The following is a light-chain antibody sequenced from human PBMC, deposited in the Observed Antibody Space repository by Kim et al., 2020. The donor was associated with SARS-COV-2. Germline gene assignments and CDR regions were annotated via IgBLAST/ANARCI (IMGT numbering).Light chain of an antibody. J-gene: IGLJ3*02. V-gene: IGLV2-23*02. CDR1: YNDVGSYNY. CDR2: EVT. Sequence: GQSITIPCTGTYNDVGSYNYISWYQQHPGKAPKLMISEVTKRPSGVSNRFSGSKSGNTASLTVSGLQAEDEADYYCCSYAGSATWVFGGGTQLTVL. CDR3: CSYAGSATWV.